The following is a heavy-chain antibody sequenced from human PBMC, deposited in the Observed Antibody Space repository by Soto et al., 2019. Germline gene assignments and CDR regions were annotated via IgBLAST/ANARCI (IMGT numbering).Heavy chain of an antibody. CDR2: IYHSGST. CDR1: GGSISSSNW. CDR3: ASGVPAAIGYFFDY. Sequence: QVQLQESGPGLVKPSGTLSLTCAVSGGSISSSNWWSWVRQPPRKGLEWIGEIYHSGSTNYNPSLKSRVTISVDKSKSQVSLKLSSVTAADTAVYYCASGVPAAIGYFFDYWGQGSLVTVSS. V-gene: IGHV4-4*02. J-gene: IGHJ4*02. D-gene: IGHD2-2*01.